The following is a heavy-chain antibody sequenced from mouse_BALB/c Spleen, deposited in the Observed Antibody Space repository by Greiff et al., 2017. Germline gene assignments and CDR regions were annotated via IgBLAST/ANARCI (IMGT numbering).Heavy chain of an antibody. CDR1: GFTFTDYY. D-gene: IGHD4-1*01. J-gene: IGHJ2*01. CDR2: IRNKANGYTT. Sequence: EVKLVESGGGLVQPGGSLRLSCATSGFTFTDYYMSWVRQPPGKALEWLGFIRNKANGYTTEYSASVKGRFTISRDNSQSILYLQMNTLRAEDSATYYCARVNWDNYFDYWGQGTTLTVSS. CDR3: ARVNWDNYFDY. V-gene: IGHV7-3*02.